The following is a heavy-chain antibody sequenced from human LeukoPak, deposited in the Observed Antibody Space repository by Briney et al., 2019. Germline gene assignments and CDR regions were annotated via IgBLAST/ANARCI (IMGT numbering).Heavy chain of an antibody. V-gene: IGHV1-69*05. Sequence: SVKVSCKASGGTFSSYAISWVRQAPGQGLEWMGGIIPIFGTANYAQKFQGRVTITTDESTSTAYMELSSLRSEDTAVYYCARSFGSHYYYYYMDVWGKGTTVTVSS. J-gene: IGHJ6*03. CDR1: GGTFSSYA. CDR3: ARSFGSHYYYYYMDV. CDR2: IIPIFGTA. D-gene: IGHD2-15*01.